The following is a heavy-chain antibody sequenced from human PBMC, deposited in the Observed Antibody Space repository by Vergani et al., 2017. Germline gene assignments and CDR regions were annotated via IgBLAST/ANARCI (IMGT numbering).Heavy chain of an antibody. Sequence: QLQLQESGPGLVKPSETLSLTCTVSGGSISSSSYYWGWIRQPPGKGLEWIGSIYYSGSTYYNPSLKSRVTISVDTSKNQFSLKLSSVTAADTAVYYCARGGSLMVRGVINPRRDYYYYMDVWGKGTTVTVSS. D-gene: IGHD3-10*01. CDR1: GGSISSSSYY. CDR2: IYYSGST. CDR3: ARGGSLMVRGVINPRRDYYYYMDV. J-gene: IGHJ6*03. V-gene: IGHV4-39*07.